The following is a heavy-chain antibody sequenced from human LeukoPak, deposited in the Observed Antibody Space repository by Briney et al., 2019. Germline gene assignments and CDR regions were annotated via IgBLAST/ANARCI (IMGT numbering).Heavy chain of an antibody. CDR1: GFTFSSYS. Sequence: GGSLRLSCAASGFTFSSYSMNWVRQAPGKGLEWVSSISSSSSYIYYADSVKGRFTISRDNAKNSLYLQMNSLRAEDTAVYYCARAHTNYYDSSGYFTYYYYYYMDVWGKGTTVTVSS. V-gene: IGHV3-21*01. J-gene: IGHJ6*03. CDR2: ISSSSSYI. D-gene: IGHD3-22*01. CDR3: ARAHTNYYDSSGYFTYYYYYYMDV.